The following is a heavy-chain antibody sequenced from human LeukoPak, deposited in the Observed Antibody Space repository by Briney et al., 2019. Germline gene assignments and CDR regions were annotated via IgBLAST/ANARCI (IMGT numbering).Heavy chain of an antibody. CDR1: GFTFSSYR. Sequence: GGSLRLSCAASGFTFSSYRMSWVRQAPGKGLEWVANIKQDGSEKHYVDSVKGRFTISRDNAKNSLFLQMNSLRAEDTAVYYCARFALKTPPTDWGQGTLVTVPS. V-gene: IGHV3-7*01. CDR3: ARFALKTPPTD. CDR2: IKQDGSEK. J-gene: IGHJ4*02.